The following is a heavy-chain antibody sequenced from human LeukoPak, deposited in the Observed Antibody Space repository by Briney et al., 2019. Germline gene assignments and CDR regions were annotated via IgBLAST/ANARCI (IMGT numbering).Heavy chain of an antibody. J-gene: IGHJ4*02. CDR3: AREGITVSHDLDY. V-gene: IGHV3-48*01. CDR2: ISSSSSTI. Sequence: GGSLRLSCAASGFTFSSYTMNWVRQAPGKGLEWVSYISSSSSTIYYADSVKGRFTISRDNAKNSLYLQMNSLRAEDTAVYYCAREGITVSHDLDYWGQGTLVTVSS. CDR1: GFTFSSYT. D-gene: IGHD3-16*01.